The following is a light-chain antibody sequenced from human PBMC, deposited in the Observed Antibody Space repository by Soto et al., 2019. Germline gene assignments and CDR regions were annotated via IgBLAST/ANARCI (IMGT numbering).Light chain of an antibody. V-gene: IGKV3D-15*01. CDR1: QSVSSN. J-gene: IGKJ1*01. CDR2: GAS. CDR3: QQYNNWSRT. Sequence: EIVMTQSPATLSVSPGERATLSCRASQSVSSNLAWYQQKPGQAPRLLIYGASTRATGIPARFSGSGSVTEFTLTISSLQSEEFAVYYCQQYNNWSRTFGQGTKVEIK.